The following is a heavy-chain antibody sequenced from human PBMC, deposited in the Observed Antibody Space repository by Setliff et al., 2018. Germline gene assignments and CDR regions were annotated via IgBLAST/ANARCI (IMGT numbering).Heavy chain of an antibody. CDR3: ARRDSTSYYGYSFDF. Sequence: PSETLSLTCTVSGGSLRGSSIFWGWIRQPPGKGLEWIGSIYYTGDPYYNPSLRSRVTISVDTSKNQISLKLTSASAADTAVYYCARRDSTSYYGYSFDFWGRGTLVTVSS. V-gene: IGHV4-39*01. CDR2: IYYTGDP. CDR1: GGSLRGSSIF. D-gene: IGHD3-22*01. J-gene: IGHJ4*02.